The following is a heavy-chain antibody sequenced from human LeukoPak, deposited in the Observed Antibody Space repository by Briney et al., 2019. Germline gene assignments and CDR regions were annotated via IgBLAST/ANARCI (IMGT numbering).Heavy chain of an antibody. CDR1: GYTFTSYD. V-gene: IGHV1-8*03. Sequence: ASVKVSCKASGYTFTSYDINWVRQATGQGLEWMGWMNPNSGNTGYAQKFQGRVTITRNTSISTAYMELSSLRSEDTAVYYCARALRTRYYYYYMDVWGKGTTVTVSS. J-gene: IGHJ6*03. CDR2: MNPNSGNT. CDR3: ARALRTRYYYYYMDV.